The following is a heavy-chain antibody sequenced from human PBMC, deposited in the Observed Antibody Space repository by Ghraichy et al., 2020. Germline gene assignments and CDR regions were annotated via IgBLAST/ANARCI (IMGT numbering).Heavy chain of an antibody. V-gene: IGHV4-39*01. Sequence: SETLSLTCTVSGSAISSRNYHWGWSRQPPGNSMEWIGSVFYSGSTYYKPSMKSRVTISLDTSKNQFSLELRSVTAADTAVYYCARRGDYWGQGTLVTVSS. CDR3: ARRGDY. CDR1: GSAISSRNYH. J-gene: IGHJ4*02. CDR2: VFYSGST.